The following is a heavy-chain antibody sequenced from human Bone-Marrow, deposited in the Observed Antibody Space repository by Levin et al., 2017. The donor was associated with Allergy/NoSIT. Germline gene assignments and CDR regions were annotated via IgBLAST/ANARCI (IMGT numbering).Heavy chain of an antibody. CDR2: INHSGTT. V-gene: IGHV4-34*01. J-gene: IGHJ6*02. CDR3: AGAFASAGTDSMYFYYYGVDV. CDR1: GGSFSSFY. D-gene: IGHD6-13*01. Sequence: SETLSLTCGVSGGSFSSFYWSWIRQAPGKGLEWIGEINHSGTTKYNPSLKSRVTISVDMSEKQISLRLNSVTAADTAVYYCAGAFASAGTDSMYFYYYGVDVWGQGTTVTVSS.